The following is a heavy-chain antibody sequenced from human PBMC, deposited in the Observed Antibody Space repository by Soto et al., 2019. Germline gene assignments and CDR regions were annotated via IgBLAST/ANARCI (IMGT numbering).Heavy chain of an antibody. CDR3: ARDGCITATCAGGGNWFDP. J-gene: IGHJ5*02. V-gene: IGHV1-46*01. D-gene: IGHD3-10*01. CDR2: INPSGGRT. Sequence: ASVKVSCKASGYAFTTYFMHWVRQAPGQGLEWLGIINPSGGRTTYAQNFQGRVTMTRDTSTSTVYMELSRLRSEDTAVYYCARDGCITATCAGGGNWFDPWGQGTPVTVSS. CDR1: GYAFTTYF.